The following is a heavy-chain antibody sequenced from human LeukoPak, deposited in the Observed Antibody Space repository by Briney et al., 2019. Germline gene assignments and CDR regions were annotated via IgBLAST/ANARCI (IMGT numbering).Heavy chain of an antibody. Sequence: PGGSLRLSCAASGFTVSSNYMGWVRQAPGKGLEWVSVIYSGGDTYYADSVKGRFTISRDNAKNSLYLQMNSLRAEDTAVYYCARVPPVAYGSGSYYVDYWGQGTLVTVSS. CDR3: ARVPPVAYGSGSYYVDY. CDR1: GFTVSSNY. V-gene: IGHV3-66*01. J-gene: IGHJ4*02. D-gene: IGHD3-10*01. CDR2: IYSGGDT.